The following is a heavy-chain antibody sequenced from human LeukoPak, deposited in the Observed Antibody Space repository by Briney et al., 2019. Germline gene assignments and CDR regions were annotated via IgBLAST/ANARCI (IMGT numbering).Heavy chain of an antibody. V-gene: IGHV1-46*01. CDR1: GYTFTSYY. CDR2: INPSGGST. J-gene: IGHJ6*02. D-gene: IGHD6-6*01. Sequence: ASVKVSCKASGYTFTSYYMHWVRQAPRQGLEWMGIINPSGGSTSYAQKFQGRVTMTRDTSTSTVYMELSSLRSEDTAVYYCARPQNSSSWAYYYGMDVWGQGTTVTVSS. CDR3: ARPQNSSSWAYYYGMDV.